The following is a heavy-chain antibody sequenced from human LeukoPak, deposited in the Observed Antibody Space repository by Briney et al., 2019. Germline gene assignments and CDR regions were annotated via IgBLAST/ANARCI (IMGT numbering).Heavy chain of an antibody. CDR1: GFTFSSYW. V-gene: IGHV3-7*01. CDR3: ARARRVRDCSSTSCYTGYYYYYMDV. D-gene: IGHD2-2*02. Sequence: GGSLRLSCAASGFTFSSYWMSWVRQAPGKGLEWVANIKQDGSEKYYVDSVKGRFTISRDNAKNSLYLQMNSLRAEDTAVYYCARARRVRDCSSTSCYTGYYYYYMDVWGKGTTVTVSS. CDR2: IKQDGSEK. J-gene: IGHJ6*03.